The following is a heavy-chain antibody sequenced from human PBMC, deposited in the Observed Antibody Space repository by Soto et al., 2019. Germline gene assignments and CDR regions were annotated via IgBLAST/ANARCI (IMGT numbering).Heavy chain of an antibody. D-gene: IGHD2-21*02. CDR2: ISDDGSEK. CDR1: GFPFSPYT. V-gene: IGHV3-30-3*01. CDR3: ARGGGFCGGDCYKGGIDY. J-gene: IGHJ4*02. Sequence: QVQLVESGGGVVQPGRSLRLSCAASGFPFSPYTMHWVRQAPGRGLEGVAVISDDGSEKYYADFVKGRITISRDNSKNTLYLQMNSLRAEDTAVYYCARGGGFCGGDCYKGGIDYWGQGTLVTVSS.